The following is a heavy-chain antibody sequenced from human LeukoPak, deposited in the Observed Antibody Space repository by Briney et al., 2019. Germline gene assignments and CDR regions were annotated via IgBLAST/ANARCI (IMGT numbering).Heavy chain of an antibody. CDR1: GFTFSNYA. V-gene: IGHV3-23*01. CDR2: ISGSGDST. D-gene: IGHD3-16*01. Sequence: GGSLRLSCAASGFTFSNYAMTWVRQAPGKGLEWVSGISGSGDSTYYADSVQGRFTVSRDNSKNTLYLQINSLRAEDTALYYCAKSRYGVNRPGALDPWGQGTLVTVSS. CDR3: AKSRYGVNRPGALDP. J-gene: IGHJ5*02.